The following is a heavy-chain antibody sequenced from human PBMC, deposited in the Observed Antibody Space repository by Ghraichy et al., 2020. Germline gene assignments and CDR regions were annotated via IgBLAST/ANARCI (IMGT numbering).Heavy chain of an antibody. J-gene: IGHJ2*01. CDR3: ARQDCSSTSCYRPRWYFVL. CDR2: IHYSGST. CDR1: GGSISSYY. Sequence: SETLSLTCTVSGGSISSYYWSWIRQPPGKGLEWIGYIHYSGSTHYNPSLKSRVTISVDTSKNQFSLKLSSVTAADTAVYYCARQDCSSTSCYRPRWYFVLWGRGTLV. V-gene: IGHV4-59*08. D-gene: IGHD2-2*02.